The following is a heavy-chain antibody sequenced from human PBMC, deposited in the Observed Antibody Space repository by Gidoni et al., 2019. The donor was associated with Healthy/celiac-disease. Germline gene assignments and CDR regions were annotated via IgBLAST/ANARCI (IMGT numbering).Heavy chain of an antibody. J-gene: IGHJ4*02. V-gene: IGHV5-51*01. CDR2: IYPGDSDT. Sequence: EVQLVQSGAEVKKPGEALKIACKGYGYSFNSYWIGWVRQMPGKGLAWMGIIYPGDSDTRYSPSFQGQVTISADKSTSTAYLQWSSLKASDTAMYYCARLSGDYDSSGYYFDYWGQGTLVTVSS. D-gene: IGHD3-22*01. CDR3: ARLSGDYDSSGYYFDY. CDR1: GYSFNSYW.